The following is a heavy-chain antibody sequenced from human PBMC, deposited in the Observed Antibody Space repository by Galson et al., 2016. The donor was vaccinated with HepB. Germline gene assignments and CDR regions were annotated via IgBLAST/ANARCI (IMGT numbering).Heavy chain of an antibody. V-gene: IGHV3-33*01. CDR3: ARGPSGYYYYYGLDV. CDR1: GFSFSNFG. CDR2: IWSDGRNK. J-gene: IGHJ6*02. Sequence: SLRLSCAASGFSFSNFGMHWVRQAPGEGPEWVAVIWSDGRNKYYGDSVKGRFTISRDYFKNTLYLQMTSLRVEDTAVYYCARGPSGYYYYYGLDVWGQGTTVIVSS.